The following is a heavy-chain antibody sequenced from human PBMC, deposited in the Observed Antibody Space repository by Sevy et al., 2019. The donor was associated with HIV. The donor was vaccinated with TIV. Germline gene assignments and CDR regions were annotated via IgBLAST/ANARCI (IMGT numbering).Heavy chain of an antibody. CDR1: GFTFSSYG. D-gene: IGHD6-13*01. V-gene: IGHV3-30*18. Sequence: GGSLRLSCAASGFTFSSYGMHWVRQAPGKGLEWVAVISYDGSNKYYTDSVEGRLIISRDNSKNTLYLQTNSLRTQDTALYYCAKVPPGSSWTNVDYWGQGTRVTFSS. CDR2: ISYDGSNK. CDR3: AKVPPGSSWTNVDY. J-gene: IGHJ4*02.